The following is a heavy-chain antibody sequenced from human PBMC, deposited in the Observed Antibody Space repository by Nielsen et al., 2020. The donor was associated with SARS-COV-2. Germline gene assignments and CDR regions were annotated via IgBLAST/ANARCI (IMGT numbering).Heavy chain of an antibody. D-gene: IGHD3-9*01. CDR3: ARGDYDILTGYYILYYFDY. J-gene: IGHJ4*02. V-gene: IGHV3-21*01. Sequence: GGSLRLSCAASGFTFSSYSMNWVRQAPGKGLEWVSSISSSSSYIYYADSVKGRFTISRDNAKNSLYPQMNSLRAEDTAVYYCARGDYDILTGYYILYYFDYWGQGTLVTVSS. CDR1: GFTFSSYS. CDR2: ISSSSSYI.